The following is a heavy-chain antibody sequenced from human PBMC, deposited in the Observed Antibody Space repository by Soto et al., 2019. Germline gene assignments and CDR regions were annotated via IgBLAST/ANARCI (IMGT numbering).Heavy chain of an antibody. Sequence: QVQLVQSGAEVKKPGSSVKVSCKASGGTFSSYTISWVRQAPGQGLEWMGRIIPILGIANYAQKFQGRVTITADKSTSTAYMELSSLRSEDTAVYYCARQKNIVATIPKPEAFDIWGQGTMVTVSS. CDR3: ARQKNIVATIPKPEAFDI. D-gene: IGHD5-12*01. J-gene: IGHJ3*02. V-gene: IGHV1-69*02. CDR1: GGTFSSYT. CDR2: IIPILGIA.